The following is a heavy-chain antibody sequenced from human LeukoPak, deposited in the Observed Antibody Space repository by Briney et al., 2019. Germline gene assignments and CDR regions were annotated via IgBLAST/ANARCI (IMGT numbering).Heavy chain of an antibody. CDR3: ARGGDHDPIYV. V-gene: IGHV4-31*03. CDR1: GGSISSRGYY. Sequence: SQTLSLTCIVSGGSISSRGYYWSWIRQHPGKGLEWIGYIYYNGSTSYNPSLKSRVTISVDTSKNQLSLNLSSVTAADTAVYYCARGGDHDPIYVWGQGTTVTVSS. CDR2: IYYNGST. J-gene: IGHJ6*02. D-gene: IGHD3-16*01.